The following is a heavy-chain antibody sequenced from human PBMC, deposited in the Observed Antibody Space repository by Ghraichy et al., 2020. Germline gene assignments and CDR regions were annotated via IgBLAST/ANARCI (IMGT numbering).Heavy chain of an antibody. V-gene: IGHV3-74*01. CDR2: INSDGGST. D-gene: IGHD4-17*01. CDR1: GFTFSSYW. CDR3: ARAPPATVTPDY. Sequence: GGSLRLSCAASGFTFSSYWMHWVRQAPGKGLVWVSRINSDGGSTSYADSVKGRFTISRDNAKNTLYLQMNSLRAEDTAVYYCARAPPATVTPDYWGQGTLVTVSS. J-gene: IGHJ4*02.